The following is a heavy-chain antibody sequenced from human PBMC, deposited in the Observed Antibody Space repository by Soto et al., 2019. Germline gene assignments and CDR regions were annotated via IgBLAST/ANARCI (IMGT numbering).Heavy chain of an antibody. CDR2: IYYSGST. V-gene: IGHV4-39*01. D-gene: IGHD6-13*01. CDR1: GGSISSSSYY. J-gene: IGHJ4*02. Sequence: SATLSLTCTVSGGSISSSSYYWGWIRQPPGKGLEWIGSIYYSGSTYYNPSLKSRVTISVDTSKNQFSLKLSSVTAADTAVYYCARRQSSSWYGLWGQGTLVTVSS. CDR3: ARRQSSSWYGL.